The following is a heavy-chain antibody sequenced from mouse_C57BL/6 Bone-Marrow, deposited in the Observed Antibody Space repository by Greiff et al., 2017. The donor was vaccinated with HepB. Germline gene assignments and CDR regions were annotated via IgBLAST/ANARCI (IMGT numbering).Heavy chain of an antibody. CDR1: GFTFSSYG. J-gene: IGHJ3*01. CDR3: ASFAY. CDR2: ISSGGSYT. Sequence: DVKLVESGGDLVKPGGSLKLSCAASGFTFSSYGMSWVRQTPDKRLEWVATISSGGSYTYYPDSVKGRFTISRDNAKNTLYLQMSSLKSEDTAMYYCASFAYWGQGTLVTVSA. V-gene: IGHV5-6*02.